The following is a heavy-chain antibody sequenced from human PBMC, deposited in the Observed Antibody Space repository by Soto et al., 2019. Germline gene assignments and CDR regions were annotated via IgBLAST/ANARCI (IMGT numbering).Heavy chain of an antibody. Sequence: EVQLVQSGAEVKKPGESLRISCKGSGHALSSYWISWVRQMPGKGLEWMGRIDLSDSYTNYSPSFQGHVTISGDKSTSTAYLQWNRLRASDTAMYYCARLIGSSWYYVDYWGQGTLLTVSS. CDR3: ARLIGSSWYYVDY. V-gene: IGHV5-10-1*03. CDR2: IDLSDSYT. J-gene: IGHJ4*02. CDR1: GHALSSYW. D-gene: IGHD6-13*01.